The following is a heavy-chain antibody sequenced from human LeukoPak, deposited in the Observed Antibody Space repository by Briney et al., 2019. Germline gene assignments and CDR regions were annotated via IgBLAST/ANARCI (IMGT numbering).Heavy chain of an antibody. V-gene: IGHV3-48*01. D-gene: IGHD3-10*01. J-gene: IGHJ4*02. CDR1: GYNFDEYA. CDR3: ARYGSGSNYRDPFDS. Sequence: GGSLRLSCVASGYNFDEYAMNWVRQAPGKGLEWISCIYRDSSVKHYADSVRGRFTVSRDNAKNSVYLQMNSLRAEDTAVYFCARYGSGSNYRDPFDSWGQGTLVTVSS. CDR2: IYRDSSVK.